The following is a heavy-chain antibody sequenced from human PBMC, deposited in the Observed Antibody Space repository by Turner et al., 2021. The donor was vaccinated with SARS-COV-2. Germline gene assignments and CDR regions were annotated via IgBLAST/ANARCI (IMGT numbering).Heavy chain of an antibody. D-gene: IGHD3-22*01. Sequence: QLQLQESGPGLVKPSETLSLTCTVSGGSISSSSYYWGWIRQPPGKGLEWIGSIYYSGSTYYNPSLKSRVTISVDTSKNQFSLKLSSVTATDTAVYYCARHYYDSSGFYYPGYWGQGTLVTVSS. CDR2: IYYSGST. J-gene: IGHJ4*02. CDR3: ARHYYDSSGFYYPGY. CDR1: GGSISSSSYY. V-gene: IGHV4-39*01.